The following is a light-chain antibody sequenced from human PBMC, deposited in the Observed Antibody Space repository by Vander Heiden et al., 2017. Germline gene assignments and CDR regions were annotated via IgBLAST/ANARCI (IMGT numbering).Light chain of an antibody. Sequence: EIVMTQSPATLSVSPGERATLSCRASPSVGSHLAWYQQRPGQAPRLLIDEASTRATGIPARFSGSGSGTEFTLTISSLQSEDFAVYYCQQYDNWPPYTFGQGTKLEI. CDR2: EAS. CDR1: PSVGSH. CDR3: QQYDNWPPYT. J-gene: IGKJ2*01. V-gene: IGKV3-15*01.